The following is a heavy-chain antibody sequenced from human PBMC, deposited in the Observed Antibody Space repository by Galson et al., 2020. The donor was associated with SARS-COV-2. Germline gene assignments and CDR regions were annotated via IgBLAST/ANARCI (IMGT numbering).Heavy chain of an antibody. J-gene: IGHJ4*02. D-gene: IGHD1-1*01. CDR3: ARERLEY. CDR1: GFTFRSYT. CDR2: IRSSSGTI. V-gene: IGHV3-48*04. Sequence: WGPLRLSCAASGFTFRSYTMNWFRQAPVKGLQLVAYIRSSSGTIYYADSVKGRFTISRDNAKNSLYLQLNSLRVEDTAVYYCARERLEYWGQGTLVTVSS.